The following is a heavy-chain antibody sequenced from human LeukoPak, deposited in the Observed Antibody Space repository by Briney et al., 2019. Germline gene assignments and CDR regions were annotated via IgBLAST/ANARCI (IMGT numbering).Heavy chain of an antibody. CDR2: ISSSSSTI. V-gene: IGHV3-48*01. J-gene: IGHJ6*03. CDR3: AKEGIAVAGTDYYYMDV. Sequence: PGGSLRLSCAASGFTFSSYGMTWVRQAPGKGLEWVSYISSSSSTIYYADSVKGRFTVSRDNAKNSLYLQLNSLRAEDTAVYYCAKEGIAVAGTDYYYMDVWGKGTTVTISS. CDR1: GFTFSSYG. D-gene: IGHD6-19*01.